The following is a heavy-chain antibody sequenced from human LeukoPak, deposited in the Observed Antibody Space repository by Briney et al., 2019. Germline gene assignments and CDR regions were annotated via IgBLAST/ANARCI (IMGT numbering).Heavy chain of an antibody. D-gene: IGHD1-26*01. Sequence: AGGSLRLSCAASGFTFNYYGMHWVRQAPAKGLEWVAFIRYDESNKYYADSVKGRFTISRDNSKNTLYLQMNSLRAEDTAVYYCAKDRSSPTSFFDYWGQGTLVTVSS. CDR1: GFTFNYYG. J-gene: IGHJ4*02. CDR3: AKDRSSPTSFFDY. CDR2: IRYDESNK. V-gene: IGHV3-30*02.